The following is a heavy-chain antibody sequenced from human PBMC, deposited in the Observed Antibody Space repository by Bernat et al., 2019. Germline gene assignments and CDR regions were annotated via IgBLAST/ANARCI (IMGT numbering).Heavy chain of an antibody. D-gene: IGHD3-9*01. CDR1: GFTFSSYW. V-gene: IGHV3-7*03. Sequence: EVQLLESGGGLVQPGGSLRLSCAASGFTFSSYWMSWVRQAPGKGLEWVANIKQDGSEKYYVDSVKGRFTISRDNAKNSLYLQMNSLRAEDTAVYYCARESIAVYDILTGYYYFDYWGQGTLVTVSS. CDR3: ARESIAVYDILTGYYYFDY. J-gene: IGHJ4*02. CDR2: IKQDGSEK.